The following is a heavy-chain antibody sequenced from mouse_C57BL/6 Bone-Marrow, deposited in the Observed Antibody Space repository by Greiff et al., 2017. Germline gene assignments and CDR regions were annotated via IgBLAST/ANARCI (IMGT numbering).Heavy chain of an antibody. Sequence: QVQLQQSGAELMKPGASVKLSCKATGYTFTGYWIEWVKQRPGHGLEWLGEILPGSGSTNYTEKFKGKATFTADTSSNTAYMQLSSLTTEDSAIYYCARRHTGLLPRSYYFDYWGQGTTLTVSS. CDR3: ARRHTGLLPRSYYFDY. D-gene: IGHD1-1*01. J-gene: IGHJ2*01. V-gene: IGHV1-9*01. CDR2: ILPGSGST. CDR1: GYTFTGYW.